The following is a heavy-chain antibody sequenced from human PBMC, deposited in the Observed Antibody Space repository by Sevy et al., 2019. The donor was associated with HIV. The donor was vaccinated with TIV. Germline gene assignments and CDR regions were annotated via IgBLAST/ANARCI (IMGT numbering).Heavy chain of an antibody. J-gene: IGHJ4*02. D-gene: IGHD3-22*01. CDR3: AKGNYETGTQYFDY. CDR2: IIGGGGST. Sequence: GGSLRLSCAASGFTFNNYGMFWVRQAPEEGLEWVSGIIGGGGSTYYAASVKGRFTVSRDSSRNTLYLQMNSLRVEDTAVYYCAKGNYETGTQYFDYWGQGILVTVSS. CDR1: GFTFNNYG. V-gene: IGHV3-23*01.